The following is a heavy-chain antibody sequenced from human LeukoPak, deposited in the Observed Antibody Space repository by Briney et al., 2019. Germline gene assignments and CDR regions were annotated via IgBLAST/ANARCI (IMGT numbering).Heavy chain of an antibody. J-gene: IGHJ3*02. CDR2: ISGSGGST. Sequence: PGGSLRLSCAASGFTFSSYAMSWVRQAPGKGLEWVSAISGSGGSTYYADSVKGRFTISRDNSKNTLYLQMNSLRAEDTAVYYCAGGLLGEYYYGSGSQTGAFDIWGQGTMVTVSS. V-gene: IGHV3-23*01. CDR1: GFTFSSYA. D-gene: IGHD3-10*01. CDR3: AGGLLGEYYYGSGSQTGAFDI.